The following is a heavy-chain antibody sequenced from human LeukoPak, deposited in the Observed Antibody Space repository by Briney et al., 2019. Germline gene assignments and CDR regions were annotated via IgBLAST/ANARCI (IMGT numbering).Heavy chain of an antibody. CDR2: IYYSGNT. J-gene: IGHJ3*02. V-gene: IGHV4-59*01. CDR1: GGSISSYY. CDR3: ASSGWSNRGAFDI. Sequence: SETLSLTCTVSGGSISSYYWSWIRQPPGKGLEWIGYIYYSGNTNYNPSLKSRVTISVDTSKNQFSLKLSSVTAADTAVYYCASSGWSNRGAFDIWGQGTMVTVSS. D-gene: IGHD6-19*01.